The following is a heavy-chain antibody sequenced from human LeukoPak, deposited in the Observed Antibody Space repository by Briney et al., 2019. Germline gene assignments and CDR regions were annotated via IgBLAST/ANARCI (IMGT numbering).Heavy chain of an antibody. D-gene: IGHD3-22*01. J-gene: IGHJ4*02. CDR2: IRSSGSTI. CDR1: GFYFSTYS. V-gene: IGHV3-48*02. Sequence: GGSLRLSCAASGFYFSTYSMNWVRQAPGKGLEWVSYIRSSGSTIYYADSVKGRFTISRDNAKNSLYLQMNSLRDEDTAVYYCARDPAHSSGPFDCWGQGTLVTVSS. CDR3: ARDPAHSSGPFDC.